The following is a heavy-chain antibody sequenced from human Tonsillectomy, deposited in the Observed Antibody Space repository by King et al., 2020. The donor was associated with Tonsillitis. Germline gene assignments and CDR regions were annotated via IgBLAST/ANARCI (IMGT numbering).Heavy chain of an antibody. CDR1: GYSISTGYY. Sequence: QLQESGPRLVQPSETLSLTCAVSGYSISTGYYWGWIRQSPGKGLEWIGSIYHSGSPYYNPSLKSLVTISVDTSKNQFSLKLTSVTAADTAVYYCARNGVVVENFDYWGQGTLVTVSS. V-gene: IGHV4-38-2*01. D-gene: IGHD2-15*01. CDR3: ARNGVVVENFDY. J-gene: IGHJ4*02. CDR2: IYHSGSP.